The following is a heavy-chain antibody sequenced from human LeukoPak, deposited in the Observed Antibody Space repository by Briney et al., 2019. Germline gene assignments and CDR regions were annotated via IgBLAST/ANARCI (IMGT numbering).Heavy chain of an antibody. CDR3: ARAYSSSWYTLYYYYYMDV. V-gene: IGHV1-8*01. J-gene: IGHJ6*03. CDR2: MNPNSGNT. Sequence: ASVKVSCKASGYTFTSYDINWVRQAPGQGLEWMGWMNPNSGNTGYAQKLQGRVTMTRNTSINTAYMELSSLRSEDTAVYYCARAYSSSWYTLYYYYYMDVWGKGTTVTISS. D-gene: IGHD6-13*01. CDR1: GYTFTSYD.